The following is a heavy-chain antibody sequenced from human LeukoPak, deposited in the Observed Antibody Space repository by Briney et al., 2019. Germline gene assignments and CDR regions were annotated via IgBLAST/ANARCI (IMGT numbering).Heavy chain of an antibody. CDR3: ARAAGQHCTNGVCYSGWFDP. J-gene: IGHJ5*02. Sequence: ASVKVSCKASGGTFSSYAISWVRQAPGQGLEWMGGIIPIFGTANYAQKFQGRVTITADKSTSTAYMELSSLRSEDTAVYYCARAAGQHCTNGVCYSGWFDPWGQGTLVTVSS. CDR2: IIPIFGTA. CDR1: GGTFSSYA. D-gene: IGHD2-8*01. V-gene: IGHV1-69*06.